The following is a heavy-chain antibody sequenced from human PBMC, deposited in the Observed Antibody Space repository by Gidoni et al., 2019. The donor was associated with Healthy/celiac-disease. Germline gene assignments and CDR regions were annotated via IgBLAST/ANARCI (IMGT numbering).Heavy chain of an antibody. CDR1: GFTFSSYA. Sequence: EVQLLESGGGLVQPGGSLRLSCAASGFTFSSYAMSWVRRAPGKGLDCVSALSGSGCSTYYADSVKGRFTISRDNSKNTLYLQMNSLRAEDTAVYYCAKDLMVWFGEWNFDYWGQGTLVTVSS. CDR3: AKDLMVWFGEWNFDY. CDR2: LSGSGCST. D-gene: IGHD3-10*01. J-gene: IGHJ4*02. V-gene: IGHV3-23*01.